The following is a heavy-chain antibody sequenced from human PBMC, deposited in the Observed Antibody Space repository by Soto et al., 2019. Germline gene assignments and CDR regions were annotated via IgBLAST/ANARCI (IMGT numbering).Heavy chain of an antibody. J-gene: IGHJ4*02. Sequence: SETLSLTCTVSGGSISSGDYYWSWIRQPPGKGLEWIGYIYYSGSTYYNPSLKSRVTISVDTSKNQFSLKLSSVTAADTAVYYCARVVSGYVDYWGQGTLVTVYS. V-gene: IGHV4-30-4*01. CDR1: GGSISSGDYY. D-gene: IGHD1-26*01. CDR2: IYYSGST. CDR3: ARVVSGYVDY.